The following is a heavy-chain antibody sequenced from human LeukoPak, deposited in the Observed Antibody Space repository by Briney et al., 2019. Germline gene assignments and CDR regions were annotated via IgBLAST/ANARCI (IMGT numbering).Heavy chain of an antibody. CDR3: ARVKDIVVVPAAISY. CDR1: GFTLNSYA. J-gene: IGHJ4*02. D-gene: IGHD2-2*01. V-gene: IGHV3-30-3*01. CDR2: ISYDGSNK. Sequence: QTGGSLRLSCAASGFTLNSYAMHWVRQAPGMGLEWVAVISYDGSNKYYADSVKGRFTISRDNSKNTLYLQMNSLRAEDTAVYYCARVKDIVVVPAAISYWGQGTLVTVSS.